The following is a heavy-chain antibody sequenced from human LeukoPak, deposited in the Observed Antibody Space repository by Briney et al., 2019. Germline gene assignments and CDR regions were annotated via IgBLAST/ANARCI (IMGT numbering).Heavy chain of an antibody. CDR1: GFTFSRNW. CDR2: IKQDGSEK. Sequence: PGGSLRLSCASSGFTFSRNWMSWVRQAPGKGLEWVANIKQDGSEKYYVDSVKGRFTISRDNAKNSLFLQMNSLIAEDTAVYYCARERYGRDAFDIWGQGTMVAVSS. J-gene: IGHJ3*02. D-gene: IGHD4-17*01. V-gene: IGHV3-7*05. CDR3: ARERYGRDAFDI.